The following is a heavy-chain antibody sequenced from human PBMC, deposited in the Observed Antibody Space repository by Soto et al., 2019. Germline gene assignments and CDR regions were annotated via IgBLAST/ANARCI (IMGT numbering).Heavy chain of an antibody. D-gene: IGHD6-13*01. Sequence: QVQLQESGPGLVKPSQTLSLTCTVSGGSISSGDYYWGWIRQPPGKGLEWIGYIYYSGSTYYNPSLKSRVTISVDTSKNQFSLKLSSVTAADTAVYYCARDGKLAKFRYHYGMDVWGQGTTVTVSS. J-gene: IGHJ6*02. CDR2: IYYSGST. V-gene: IGHV4-30-4*01. CDR3: ARDGKLAKFRYHYGMDV. CDR1: GGSISSGDYY.